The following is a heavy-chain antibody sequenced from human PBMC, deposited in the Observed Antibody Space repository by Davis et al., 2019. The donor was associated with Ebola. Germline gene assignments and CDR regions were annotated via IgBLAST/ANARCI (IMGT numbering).Heavy chain of an antibody. V-gene: IGHV3-9*01. CDR2: ISWNSGSI. D-gene: IGHD3-3*01. Sequence: GGSLRLSCAAPGFTLNDYAMHWVRQVPGKGLEWVSGISWNSGSIGYADSVKGRFTISRDNAKNSLFLQMNSLRADDTAFYYCAKDTSYDFWGGLPFGMGVWGHGTTVTVSS. J-gene: IGHJ6*02. CDR3: AKDTSYDFWGGLPFGMGV. CDR1: GFTLNDYA.